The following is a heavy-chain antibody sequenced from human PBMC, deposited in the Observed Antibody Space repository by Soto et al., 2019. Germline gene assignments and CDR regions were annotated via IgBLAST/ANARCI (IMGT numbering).Heavy chain of an antibody. CDR3: ARLIFLEWLAVPDYYYGMDV. V-gene: IGHV3-23*01. D-gene: IGHD3-3*01. Sequence: LRLSCAASGFTFSSYAMSWVRQAPGKGLEWVSAISGSGGSTYYADSVKGRFTISRDNSKNTLYLQMNSLRAEDTAVYYCARLIFLEWLAVPDYYYGMDVWGQGTTVTVSS. CDR2: ISGSGGST. J-gene: IGHJ6*02. CDR1: GFTFSSYA.